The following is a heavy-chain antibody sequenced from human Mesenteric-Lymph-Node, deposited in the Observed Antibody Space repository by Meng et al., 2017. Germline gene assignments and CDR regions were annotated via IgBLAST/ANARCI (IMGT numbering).Heavy chain of an antibody. V-gene: IGHV3-21*01. CDR1: GFTFSNYE. CDR3: ARARAVAGNFDY. CDR2: ISSSSSYI. D-gene: IGHD6-19*01. Sequence: GESLKISCAASGFTFSNYEMNWVRQAPGKGLEWVSSISSSSSYIYYADSVKGRFTISRDNAKNSLYLQMNSLRAEDTAVYYCARARAVAGNFDYWGQGTLVTVSS. J-gene: IGHJ4*02.